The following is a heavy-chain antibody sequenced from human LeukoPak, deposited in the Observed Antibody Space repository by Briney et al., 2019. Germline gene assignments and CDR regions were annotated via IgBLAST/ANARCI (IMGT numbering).Heavy chain of an antibody. J-gene: IGHJ3*02. CDR3: AREPSMGSGWSHDAFDI. CDR2: ISAYNGNT. Sequence: ASVKVSCKASGYTFTSSGISWVRLAPGQGLEWLGWISAYNGNTNYAQILQGRVTMTTDTPTSTAYMELRSLRSDDTAVYYCAREPSMGSGWSHDAFDIWGQGTMVTVSS. CDR1: GYTFTSSG. V-gene: IGHV1-18*01. D-gene: IGHD6-19*01.